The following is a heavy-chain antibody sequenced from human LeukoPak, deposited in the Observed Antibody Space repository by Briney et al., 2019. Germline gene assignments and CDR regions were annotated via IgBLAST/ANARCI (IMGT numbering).Heavy chain of an antibody. V-gene: IGHV1-2*06. Sequence: ASVKVSCKASGYTFTGYYMHWVRQAPGQGLEWMGRINPNSGGTNYAQKFQGRFTMTRDTSISTAYMELSRLRSDDTAVYYCARDLYGGNSISGYWGQGTLVTVSS. CDR3: ARDLYGGNSISGY. D-gene: IGHD4-23*01. CDR2: INPNSGGT. J-gene: IGHJ4*02. CDR1: GYTFTGYY.